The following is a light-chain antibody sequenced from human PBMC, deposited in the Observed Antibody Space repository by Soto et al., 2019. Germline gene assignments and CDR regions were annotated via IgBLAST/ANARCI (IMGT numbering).Light chain of an antibody. J-gene: IGLJ2*01. CDR3: SSYSRSSTHVG. Sequence: QSALTQPASVSGSPGQAITISCTGTSSDVGGYNYVTWYQQHPGKAPKLMIYDVSNRPSGVSDRFSGSKSGNTASLTISGPQAEDEADYYCSSYSRSSTHVGFGGGTKLTVL. CDR1: SSDVGGYNY. CDR2: DVS. V-gene: IGLV2-14*01.